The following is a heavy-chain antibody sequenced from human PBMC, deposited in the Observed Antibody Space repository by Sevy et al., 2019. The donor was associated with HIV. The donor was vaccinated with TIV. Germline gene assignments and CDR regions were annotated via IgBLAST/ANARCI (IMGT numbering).Heavy chain of an antibody. Sequence: GGSLRLSCAASGFTFSSYAMHWVRQAPGKGLEWVAVISYDGSNKYYADSMKGRFTISRDNSKNTLYLQMNSLRAEDTAVYYCAGTWGYNWFDPWGQGTLVTVSS. CDR1: GFTFSSYA. CDR2: ISYDGSNK. J-gene: IGHJ5*02. D-gene: IGHD3-16*01. CDR3: AGTWGYNWFDP. V-gene: IGHV3-30-3*01.